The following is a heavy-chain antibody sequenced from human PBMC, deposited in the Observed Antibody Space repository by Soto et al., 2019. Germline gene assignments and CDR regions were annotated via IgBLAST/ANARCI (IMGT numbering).Heavy chain of an antibody. CDR3: ARSRSGSAWDNWFEP. D-gene: IGHD6-19*01. Sequence: ASVKVSCKASCYTFNSYGISWLRHSPGQGLEWMGWISAYNGNTDYAQKLQGRVTMTTDTSTSTAYMELRSLRSDDTAIYYCARSRSGSAWDNWFEPWGQGTLVTVSS. J-gene: IGHJ5*02. CDR1: CYTFNSYG. V-gene: IGHV1-18*01. CDR2: ISAYNGNT.